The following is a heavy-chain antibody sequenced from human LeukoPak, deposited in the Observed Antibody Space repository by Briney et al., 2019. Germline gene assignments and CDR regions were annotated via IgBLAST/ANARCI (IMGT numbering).Heavy chain of an antibody. J-gene: IGHJ3*02. CDR3: ARDGWELLGEDAFDI. V-gene: IGHV4-59*01. CDR1: GGSISSYY. D-gene: IGHD1-26*01. Sequence: PSETLSLTXTVSGGSISSYYWSWIRQPPGKGLEWIGYIYYSGSTNYNPSLKSRVTISVDTSKNQFSLKLSSVTAADTAVYYCARDGWELLGEDAFDIWGLGTMVTVSS. CDR2: IYYSGST.